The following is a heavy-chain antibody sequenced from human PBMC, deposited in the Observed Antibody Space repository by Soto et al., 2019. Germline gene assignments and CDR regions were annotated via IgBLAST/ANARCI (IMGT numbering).Heavy chain of an antibody. CDR1: GGSVSSGGYY. CDR3: ARDSTIFGVVIGLGPSGFDP. CDR2: IYYSGST. D-gene: IGHD3-3*01. Sequence: SETLSLTCTVSGGSVSSGGYYWSWIRQPPGKGLEWIGYIYYSGSTNYNPSLKSRVTISVDTSKNQFSLKLSSVTAADTAVYYCARDSTIFGVVIGLGPSGFDPWGQGTLVTVSS. V-gene: IGHV4-61*08. J-gene: IGHJ5*02.